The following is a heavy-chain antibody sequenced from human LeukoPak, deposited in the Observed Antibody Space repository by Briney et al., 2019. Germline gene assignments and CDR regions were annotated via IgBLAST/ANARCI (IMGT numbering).Heavy chain of an antibody. CDR1: GFSYSTFG. Sequence: GGSLRLSCAASGFSYSTFGMHWVRQTPGKRLEWVSHISKDESNTYYADSVKGRFTISRDSSKNTLFLQMNSLRVEDTAVYYCAKDDPVLEYWGQGTLVTVSS. J-gene: IGHJ4*02. CDR2: ISKDESNT. CDR3: AKDDPVLEY. V-gene: IGHV3-30*18.